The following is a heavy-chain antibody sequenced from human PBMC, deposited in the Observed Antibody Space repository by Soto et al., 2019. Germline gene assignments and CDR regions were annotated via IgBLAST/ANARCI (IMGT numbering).Heavy chain of an antibody. V-gene: IGHV3-23*01. J-gene: IGHJ4*02. CDR3: SKNGPNGGSNY. D-gene: IGHD1-1*01. CDR2: ISGSGGST. CDR1: GFTFSSYA. Sequence: EVQLLESGGGLVQPGGSLRLSCAASGFTFSSYAVSWVRQAPGKGLEWVSGISGSGGSTYYADSVKGRFTISRDNSKNPLYLQKNSPGAEDTGGKYLSKNGPNGGSNYWGQGTLVTVSS.